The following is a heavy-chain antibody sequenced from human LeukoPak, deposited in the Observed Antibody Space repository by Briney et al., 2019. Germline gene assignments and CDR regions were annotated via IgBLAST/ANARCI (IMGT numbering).Heavy chain of an antibody. V-gene: IGHV4-34*01. CDR3: ARGRSSWYYFDY. CDR2: INHSGST. J-gene: IGHJ4*02. Sequence: SETLSLTCAVYGGSFSGYYWSWIRQLPGKGLEWIGEINHSGSTNYNPSLKSRVTISVDRSKNQFSLKLSSVTAADTAVYYCARGRSSWYYFDYWGQGTLVTVSS. CDR1: GGSFSGYY. D-gene: IGHD6-13*01.